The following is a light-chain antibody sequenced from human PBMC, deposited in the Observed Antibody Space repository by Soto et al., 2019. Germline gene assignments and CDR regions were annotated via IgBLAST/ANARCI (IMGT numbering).Light chain of an antibody. CDR3: SSYSTSTRWVL. Sequence: QSALAQAASVSGSPGQSITISCTGTSSDVGGYIYVSWFQHHPGKAPKLIIYEVSNRPSGVSNRFSGSRSDNTASLTISGLQAEDEAIYYCSSYSTSTRWVLFGGGTKLTVL. CDR2: EVS. CDR1: SSDVGGYIY. V-gene: IGLV2-14*01. J-gene: IGLJ2*01.